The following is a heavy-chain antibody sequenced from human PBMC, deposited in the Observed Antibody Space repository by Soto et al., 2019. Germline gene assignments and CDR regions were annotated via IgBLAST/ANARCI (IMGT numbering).Heavy chain of an antibody. CDR2: VIPKSGDT. D-gene: IGHD6-19*01. CDR1: GYTFTDYF. V-gene: IGHV1-2*02. CDR3: ARSTVSGTIYYFDP. Sequence: GASVKVSCKASGYTFTDYFIQWVRQAPGQGLEWMGWVIPKSGDTEYAPRFQGRVTMTRDTSINTAYMELSKLTSDDTAVYYCARSTVSGTIYYFDPWGQGTLVTVSS. J-gene: IGHJ4*02.